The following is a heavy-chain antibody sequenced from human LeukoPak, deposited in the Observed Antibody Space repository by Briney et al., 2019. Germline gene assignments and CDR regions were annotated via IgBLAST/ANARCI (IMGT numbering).Heavy chain of an antibody. CDR3: AREEAPPGYSSSWYRIFNY. V-gene: IGHV4-59*01. J-gene: IGHJ4*02. D-gene: IGHD6-13*01. Sequence: SETLSLTCTVSGGSISSYYWSWIRQPPGKGLEWIGYIYYSGSINYNPSLKSRVTISVDTSKNQFSLKLSSVTAADTAVYYCAREEAPPGYSSSWYRIFNYWGQGTLVTVSS. CDR2: IYYSGSI. CDR1: GGSISSYY.